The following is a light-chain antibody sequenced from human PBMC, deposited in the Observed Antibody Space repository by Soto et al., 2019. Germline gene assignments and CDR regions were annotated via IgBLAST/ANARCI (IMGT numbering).Light chain of an antibody. V-gene: IGKV3-20*01. CDR1: QTVSSNY. CDR2: GAS. CDR3: QQYENSPIT. J-gene: IGKJ5*01. Sequence: EILLTQQPRTLSFYRGDRPTLSCRASQTVSSNYLAWCQQKPGQAPRLLFYGASSRATAIPDRFSASGSGTDFSLTIRRLEPEDFAVYYCQQYENSPITFGQGTRLEIK.